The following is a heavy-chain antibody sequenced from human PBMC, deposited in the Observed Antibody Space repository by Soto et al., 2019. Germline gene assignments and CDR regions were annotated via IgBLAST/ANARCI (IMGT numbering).Heavy chain of an antibody. D-gene: IGHD1-26*01. J-gene: IGHJ6*02. CDR3: ATRLRVGATTHYYYYGMDV. CDR1: GYSFTSYW. V-gene: IGHV5-10-1*01. Sequence: PGESLKISCKGSGYSFTSYWISWVRQMPGKGLEWMGRIDPSDSYTNYSPSFQGHVTISADKSISTAYLQWSSLKASDTAMYYCATRLRVGATTHYYYYGMDVWVQGTTVTVSS. CDR2: IDPSDSYT.